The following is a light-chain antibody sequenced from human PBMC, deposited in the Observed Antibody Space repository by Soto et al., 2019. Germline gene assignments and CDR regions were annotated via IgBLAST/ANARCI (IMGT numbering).Light chain of an antibody. CDR3: QQYERSPPSSP. CDR1: QSLTSTY. J-gene: IGKJ2*01. Sequence: EIVLTQTPGTLSLSPGERATLSCRASQSLTSTYLAWYQQKPGQAPRLLIYGASSRATGIPDRFSGSGSGTDFTLTISRLEPEDFAVYYCQQYERSPPSSPFGQGTNLEIK. V-gene: IGKV3-20*01. CDR2: GAS.